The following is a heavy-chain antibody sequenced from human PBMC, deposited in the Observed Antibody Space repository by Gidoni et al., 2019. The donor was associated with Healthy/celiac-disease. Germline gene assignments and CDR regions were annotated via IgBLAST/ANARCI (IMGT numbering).Heavy chain of an antibody. CDR1: GGSVSSGSYY. CDR3: ARDYSGYTY. J-gene: IGHJ4*02. Sequence: QVQLQESGPGLVKPSETLSLTCTVSGGSVSSGSYYWSWIRQPPGKGLEWIGYIYYSGSTNYNPSLKSRVTISVDTSKNQFSLKLSSVTAADTAVYYCARDYSGYTYWGQGTLVTVSS. CDR2: IYYSGST. D-gene: IGHD5-12*01. V-gene: IGHV4-61*01.